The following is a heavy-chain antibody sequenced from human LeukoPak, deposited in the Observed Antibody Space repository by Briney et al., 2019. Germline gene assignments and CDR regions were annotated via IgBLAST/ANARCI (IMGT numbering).Heavy chain of an antibody. V-gene: IGHV3-74*01. J-gene: IGHJ4*02. CDR2: INSDGKTT. D-gene: IGHD3-10*01. CDR1: GFTFSSYW. CDR3: TRDIILTRGGGSDY. Sequence: GGSLRLSCAASGFTFSSYWMNWVRQAPGKGLVWVSRINSDGKTTNYADSVKGRFTISRDNAKNTLYLQMNSLRAEDTAVYYCTRDIILTRGGGSDYWGQGPL.